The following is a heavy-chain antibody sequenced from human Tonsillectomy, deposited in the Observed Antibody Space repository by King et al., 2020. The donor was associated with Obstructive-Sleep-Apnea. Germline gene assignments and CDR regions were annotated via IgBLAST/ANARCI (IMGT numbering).Heavy chain of an antibody. CDR1: AFSLSTSGVG. CDR3: SHRSSRIQLWSSFDY. D-gene: IGHD5-18*01. V-gene: IGHV2-5*02. J-gene: IGHJ4*02. CDR2: ISCGDDK. Sequence: TLKESGPTLVKPTQTLTLTCTFSAFSLSTSGVGGGWIRQPPGKALEWLALISCGDDKRYRPSLKSRLTITKDTSKNQVVLTITKMDPVDTATYYCSHRSSRIQLWSSFDYWGQGTLVTVSS.